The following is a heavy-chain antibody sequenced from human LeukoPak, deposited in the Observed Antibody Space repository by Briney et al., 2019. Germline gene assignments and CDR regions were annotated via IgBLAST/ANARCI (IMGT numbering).Heavy chain of an antibody. CDR2: IRAYNGNT. J-gene: IGHJ4*02. D-gene: IGHD3-22*01. CDR3: ARGGYYDSSGYQN. V-gene: IGHV1-18*01. Sequence: ASVKVSCKAAGYTFTRYCISWVRPAAGQGLEWMGWIRAYNGNTMYAQKLQGRLTMTTDTSTSTAYMELRSLRSDDTAVYYCARGGYYDSSGYQNWGQGTLVTVSS. CDR1: GYTFTRYC.